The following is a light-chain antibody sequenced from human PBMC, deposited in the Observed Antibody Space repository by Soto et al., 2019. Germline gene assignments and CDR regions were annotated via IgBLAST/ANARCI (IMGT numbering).Light chain of an antibody. V-gene: IGKV1-12*02. CDR2: DAS. J-gene: IGKJ1*01. Sequence: QMTQSPSSVSASVGDRVTVTCRASQAISSRLAWYRQKPGEGTTLLIYDASILQSGVPPRFSGSGSGTDFTLTITSLQPEDFAAYYCQQANSFPWTFGQGTKVEIK. CDR3: QQANSFPWT. CDR1: QAISSR.